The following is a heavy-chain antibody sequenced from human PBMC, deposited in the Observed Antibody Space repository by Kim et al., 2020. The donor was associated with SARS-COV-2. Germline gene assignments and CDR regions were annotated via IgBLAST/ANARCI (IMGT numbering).Heavy chain of an antibody. V-gene: IGHV4-39*01. J-gene: IGHJ4*02. D-gene: IGHD3-16*02. CDR2: VYYSGST. Sequence: SETLSLTCSVSGGSISSRSYYWGWIRQPPGKGLEWIGAVYYSGSTYYNPSLKSRVTISVDTSKNQFSLRLSSVTAADTAVYYCARHASPDFVRIYYFDYWAQGTLVTVSS. CDR3: ARHASPDFVRIYYFDY. CDR1: GGSISSRSYY.